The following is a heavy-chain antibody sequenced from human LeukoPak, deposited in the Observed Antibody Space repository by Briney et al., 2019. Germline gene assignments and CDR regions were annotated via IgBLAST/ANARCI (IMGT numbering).Heavy chain of an antibody. CDR3: AKDRASITMVRGVIIYYYLGMDV. CDR1: GFTFSSYG. Sequence: PGGSLRHSCAASGFTFSSYGMHWVRQAPGKGLEWVAVISYDGSNKYYADSVKGRFTISRDNSKNTLYLQMNSLRAEDTAVYYCAKDRASITMVRGVIIYYYLGMDVWGQGTRVTVSS. J-gene: IGHJ6*02. V-gene: IGHV3-30*18. CDR2: ISYDGSNK. D-gene: IGHD3-10*01.